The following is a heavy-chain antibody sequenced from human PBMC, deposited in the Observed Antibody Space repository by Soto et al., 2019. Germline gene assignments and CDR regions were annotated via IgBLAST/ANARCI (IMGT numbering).Heavy chain of an antibody. CDR1: GGSFSGYY. D-gene: IGHD3-3*01. CDR2: INHSGST. V-gene: IGHV4-34*01. J-gene: IGHJ6*02. Sequence: PSETLSLTCAVYGGSFSGYYWSWIRQPPGKGLEWIGEINHSGSTNYNPSLKSRVTISVDTSKNQFSLKLSSVTAADTAVYYCAREREYDFWSGYFSSGMDVWGHGTTVTVSS. CDR3: AREREYDFWSGYFSSGMDV.